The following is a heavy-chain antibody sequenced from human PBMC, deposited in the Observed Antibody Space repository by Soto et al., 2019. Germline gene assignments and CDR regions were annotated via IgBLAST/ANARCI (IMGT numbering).Heavy chain of an antibody. CDR1: GFTFSNAW. J-gene: IGHJ3*02. CDR3: TTGYCSSTSCYAFDI. V-gene: IGHV3-15*01. CDR2: IKSKTDGGTT. Sequence: GESLKISCAASGFTFSNAWMSWVRQAPGKGLEWVGRIKSKTDGGTTDYAAPVKGRFTISRDDSKNTLYLQMNSLKTEDTAVYYCTTGYCSSTSCYAFDIWGQGTMVTVSS. D-gene: IGHD2-2*01.